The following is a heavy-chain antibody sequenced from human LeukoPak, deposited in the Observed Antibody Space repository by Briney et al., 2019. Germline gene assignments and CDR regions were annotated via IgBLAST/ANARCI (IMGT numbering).Heavy chain of an antibody. V-gene: IGHV3-23*01. D-gene: IGHD6-19*01. Sequence: GGTLRLSCAASGFTFSSYGMSWVRQAPGKGLEWVSAISGSGVSTYYADSVKGRFTISRDNSKNTLYLQMNSLRAEDTAVYYCAKDSSQWLPSDYWGQGTLVTVSS. J-gene: IGHJ4*02. CDR3: AKDSSQWLPSDY. CDR1: GFTFSSYG. CDR2: ISGSGVST.